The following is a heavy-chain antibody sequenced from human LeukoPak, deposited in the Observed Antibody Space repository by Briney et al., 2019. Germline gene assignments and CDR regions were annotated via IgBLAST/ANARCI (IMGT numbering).Heavy chain of an antibody. CDR1: GGSFSGYY. J-gene: IGHJ4*02. V-gene: IGHV4-59*10. CDR2: IYTSGST. D-gene: IGHD3-16*02. Sequence: SETLSLTCAVYGGSFSGYYWSWIRQPAGKGLEWIGRIYTSGSTNYNPSLKSRVTISVDTSKNQFSLKLSSVTAADTAVYYCARGNMITFGGVIAEIDYWGQGTLVTVSS. CDR3: ARGNMITFGGVIAEIDY.